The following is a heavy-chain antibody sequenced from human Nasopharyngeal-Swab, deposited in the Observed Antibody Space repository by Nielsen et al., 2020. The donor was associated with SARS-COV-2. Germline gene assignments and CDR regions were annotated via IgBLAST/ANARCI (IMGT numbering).Heavy chain of an antibody. CDR1: GFTFSSYA. V-gene: IGHV3-30-3*01. Sequence: GESLKISCAASGFTFSSYAMHWVRQAPGKGLEWVAVISYDGSNKYYADSVKGRFTISRDNSKNTLYLQMNSLRAEDTAVYYCADSLLAYGDYAWGDYYYYGMDVWGQGTTVTVSS. J-gene: IGHJ6*02. CDR2: ISYDGSNK. CDR3: ADSLLAYGDYAWGDYYYYGMDV. D-gene: IGHD4-17*01.